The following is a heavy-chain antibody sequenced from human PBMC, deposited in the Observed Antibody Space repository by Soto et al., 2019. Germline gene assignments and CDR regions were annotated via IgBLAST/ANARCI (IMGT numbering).Heavy chain of an antibody. D-gene: IGHD3-22*01. Sequence: SETLSLTCTVSGGSISSYYWSWIRQPPGKGLEWIGYIYYSGSTNYNPSLKSRVTISVDTSKNQFSMKLSSVTAADTAVYYCARDIRRYFDSSGYSYYYGMDVWGQGTTVTVSS. CDR2: IYYSGST. CDR3: ARDIRRYFDSSGYSYYYGMDV. V-gene: IGHV4-59*01. CDR1: GGSISSYY. J-gene: IGHJ6*02.